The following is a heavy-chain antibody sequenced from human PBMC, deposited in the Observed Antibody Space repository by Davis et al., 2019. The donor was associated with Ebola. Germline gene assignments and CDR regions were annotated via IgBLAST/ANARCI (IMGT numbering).Heavy chain of an antibody. CDR2: ISYDGSNK. Sequence: GGSLRLSCAASGFTFSSYAMHWVRQAPGKGLEWVAVISYDGSNKYYADSVKGRFTISRDNSKNTLYLQMSSLRAEDTAVYYCVKGVVVVTAYMSHWGQGTLVTVSS. CDR1: GFTFSSYA. CDR3: VKGVVVVTAYMSH. V-gene: IGHV3-30*14. J-gene: IGHJ1*01. D-gene: IGHD2-21*02.